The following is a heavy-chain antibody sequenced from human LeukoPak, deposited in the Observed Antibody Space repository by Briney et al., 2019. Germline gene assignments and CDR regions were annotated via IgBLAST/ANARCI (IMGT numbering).Heavy chain of an antibody. CDR3: ARATYEDFDS. CDR1: GGSLSSGNYY. V-gene: IGHV4-61*02. Sequence: SETLSLTCTVSGGSLSSGNYYWSWIRQPAGKGLEWVGRIYTSRSTNYNPSLKSRVTTSVDTPKSQFSLKLSSVIAADTAVYYCARATYEDFDSWGQGTLVTVSS. CDR2: IYTSRST. J-gene: IGHJ4*02. D-gene: IGHD3-22*01.